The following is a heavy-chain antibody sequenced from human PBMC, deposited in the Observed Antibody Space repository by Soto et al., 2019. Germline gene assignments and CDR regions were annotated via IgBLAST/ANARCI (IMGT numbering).Heavy chain of an antibody. D-gene: IGHD3-10*01. Sequence: EVHLVESGGGLAQPGGSLRLSCAASGLTFSSYWMTRVRQAPGKGLEWVANIKQDGSEKYYVDSVKGRFTISRDNAKNSLYLQMNNLRVEDTAVYYCARGEAIGDDPWGHGTLVTVSS. CDR2: IKQDGSEK. V-gene: IGHV3-7*01. J-gene: IGHJ5*02. CDR1: GLTFSSYW. CDR3: ARGEAIGDDP.